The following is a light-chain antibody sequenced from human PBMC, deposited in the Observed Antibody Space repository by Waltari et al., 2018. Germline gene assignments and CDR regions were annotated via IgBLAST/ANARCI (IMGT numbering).Light chain of an antibody. CDR1: QSVGSN. J-gene: IGKJ1*01. Sequence: EIVMTQSPATLSVSPGERATLSCRASQSVGSNLAWYQQKPGLAPRLLIYGASTRATVIPARFSGGGSGTEFTLTISSLQSEDFAVYYCQQYNDWPRTFGQGTKVEIK. V-gene: IGKV3-15*01. CDR2: GAS. CDR3: QQYNDWPRT.